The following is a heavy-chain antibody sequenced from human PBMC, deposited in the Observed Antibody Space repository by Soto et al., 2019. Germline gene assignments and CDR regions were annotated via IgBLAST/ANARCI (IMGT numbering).Heavy chain of an antibody. CDR2: ISYDGSNK. CDR1: GFTFSSYA. D-gene: IGHD3-22*01. V-gene: IGHV3-30-3*01. J-gene: IGHJ6*02. Sequence: QVQLVESGGGVVQPGRSLRLSCAASGFTFSSYAMHWVRQAPGKGLEWVAVISYDGSNKYYADSVKGRFTISRDNSKNTLYLQMNSLRAEDTAVYYYARGGIVVYPYYYYGMDVWGQGTTVTVSS. CDR3: ARGGIVVYPYYYYGMDV.